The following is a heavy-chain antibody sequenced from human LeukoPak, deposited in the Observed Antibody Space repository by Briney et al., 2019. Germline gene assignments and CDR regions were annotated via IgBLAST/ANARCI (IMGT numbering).Heavy chain of an antibody. J-gene: IGHJ4*02. Sequence: GGSLRLSCAASGFTFSSYAVSWVRQAPGKGLEWVSAISGGGDNTYYADSVKGRFTISRDNSKNTLYLQMNSLRAEDTAVYYCAKLSYDFWSALSNPFDYWGQGTLVTVSS. V-gene: IGHV3-23*01. CDR2: ISGGGDNT. D-gene: IGHD3-3*01. CDR1: GFTFSSYA. CDR3: AKLSYDFWSALSNPFDY.